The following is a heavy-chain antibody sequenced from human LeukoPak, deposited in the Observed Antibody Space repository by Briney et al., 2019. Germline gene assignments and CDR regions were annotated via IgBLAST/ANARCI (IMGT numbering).Heavy chain of an antibody. Sequence: SETLSLTCTVSGGSISSYYWTWIRQPPGKGLEWIGYIYNSGSTNYNPSLKSRVTISIDTSKNQFSLKLSSVTAADTAVYYCARGRSFRPWPANYWGQGTLVTVSS. CDR2: IYNSGST. D-gene: IGHD6-6*01. J-gene: IGHJ4*02. CDR3: ARGRSFRPWPANY. V-gene: IGHV4-59*01. CDR1: GGSISSYY.